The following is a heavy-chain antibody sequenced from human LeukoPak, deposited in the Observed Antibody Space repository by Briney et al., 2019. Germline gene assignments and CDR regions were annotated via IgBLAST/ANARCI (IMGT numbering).Heavy chain of an antibody. J-gene: IGHJ4*02. CDR3: ARDGNCSGGSCSLDY. Sequence: ASVKVSCKASGYTFTGYYMHWVRQAPGQGLEWMGWINPNSGGTNYAQKFQGRVTMTRDTSINSAYMELRRLRSDDTAVYYCARDGNCSGGSCSLDYWGQGTLVTVSS. V-gene: IGHV1-2*02. CDR2: INPNSGGT. CDR1: GYTFTGYY. D-gene: IGHD2-15*01.